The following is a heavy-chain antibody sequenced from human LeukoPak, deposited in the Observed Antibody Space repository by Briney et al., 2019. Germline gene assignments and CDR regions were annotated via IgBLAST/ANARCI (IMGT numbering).Heavy chain of an antibody. V-gene: IGHV3-23*01. CDR3: ARALDYGGNARYYYYYYMDV. D-gene: IGHD4-23*01. CDR1: GFTFSSYA. Sequence: GGSLRLSCAASGFTFSSYAMSWVRQAPGKGLEWVSAISGSGGSTYYSDSVKGRFTISRDNSKNTLYLQMNSLRAEDTAAYYCARALDYGGNARYYYYYYMDVWGKGTTVTVSS. J-gene: IGHJ6*03. CDR2: ISGSGGST.